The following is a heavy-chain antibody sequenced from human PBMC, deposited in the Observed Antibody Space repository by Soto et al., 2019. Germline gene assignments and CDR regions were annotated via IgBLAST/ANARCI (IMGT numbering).Heavy chain of an antibody. CDR3: ARALSDFDYAMDV. V-gene: IGHV4-59*12. D-gene: IGHD2-15*01. CDR2: IHYSGST. CDR1: GGSITRYY. J-gene: IGHJ6*02. Sequence: SETLSLTCNVSGGSITRYYWSWTRQTPGKGLEWIAFIHYSGSTSSNPSLKSRVTISVDTSKSQFSLKLRSVTAADTGVYYCARALSDFDYAMDVWGQGTMVTVSS.